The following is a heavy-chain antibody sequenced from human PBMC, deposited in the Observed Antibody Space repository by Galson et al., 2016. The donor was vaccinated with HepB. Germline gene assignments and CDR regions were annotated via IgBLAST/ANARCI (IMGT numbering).Heavy chain of an antibody. Sequence: SVKVSCKVSGYSPSKLPIHWVRQAPGKGLEWMAGFGVEEGDRIYAPKFQGRLTMTEETSRNTAYMDLSSLKSDAMATYYCLTEAGDFWGQGTLVTVSS. V-gene: IGHV1-24*01. CDR3: LTEAGDF. J-gene: IGHJ4*02. CDR2: FGVEEGDR. D-gene: IGHD3-16*01. CDR1: GYSPSKLP.